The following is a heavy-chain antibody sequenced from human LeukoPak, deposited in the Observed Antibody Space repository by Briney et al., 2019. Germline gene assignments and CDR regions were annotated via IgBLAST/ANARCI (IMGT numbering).Heavy chain of an antibody. CDR3: AITGSLRYFDY. Sequence: GGSLRLSCAASGFTFSSYWMSWVRQAPGKGLEWVGNINQDGSEKYYVDSVKGRFTISRDNAKNSLYLQVNSLRAEDTAVYYCAITGSLRYFDYWGQGTLVTVSS. J-gene: IGHJ4*02. CDR1: GFTFSSYW. CDR2: INQDGSEK. D-gene: IGHD7-27*01. V-gene: IGHV3-7*01.